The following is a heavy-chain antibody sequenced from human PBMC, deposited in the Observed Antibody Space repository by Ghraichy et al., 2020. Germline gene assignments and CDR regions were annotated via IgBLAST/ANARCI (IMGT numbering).Heavy chain of an antibody. V-gene: IGHV4-38-2*02. CDR3: ATHSSSWARDWFDP. CDR2: IYHSGST. CDR1: GYSISSGYY. Sequence: SETLSLTCTVSGYSISSGYYWGWIRQPPGKGLEWIGSIYHSGSTYYNPSLKSRVTISVDTSKNQFSLKLSSVTAADTAVYYCATHSSSWARDWFDPWGQGTLVTVSS. D-gene: IGHD6-13*01. J-gene: IGHJ5*02.